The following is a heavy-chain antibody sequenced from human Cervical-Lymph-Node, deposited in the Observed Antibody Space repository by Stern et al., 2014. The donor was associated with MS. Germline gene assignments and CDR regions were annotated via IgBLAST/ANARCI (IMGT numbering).Heavy chain of an antibody. V-gene: IGHV1-2*06. CDR3: ARERGRAGPAMADY. D-gene: IGHD5-18*01. CDR2: TNPNSGDS. Sequence: QVQLVESGAEVKKPGASVKVSCKAAGYSFTGNYIHWLRQAPGKGLEWMGRTNPNSGDSNYALKFQCRVTMTRDTSISTAYMNLNRLGIDDTAVYYCARERGRAGPAMADYWGQGTLVTVSS. CDR1: GYSFTGNY. J-gene: IGHJ4*02.